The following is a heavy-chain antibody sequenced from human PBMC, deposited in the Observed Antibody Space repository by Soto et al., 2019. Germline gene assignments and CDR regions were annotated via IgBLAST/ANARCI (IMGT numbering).Heavy chain of an antibody. D-gene: IGHD3-10*01. CDR3: ASGGWFDP. CDR1: AYTFTSYA. Sequence: SVMVSCKASAYTFTSYAMHWVRQAPGQRLEWMGWINAGNGDTKYSQKFQGRVTITRDTSASTAYMELSSLRSEDTAVYYCASGGWFDPWGQGTLVTASS. CDR2: INAGNGDT. J-gene: IGHJ5*02. V-gene: IGHV1-3*01.